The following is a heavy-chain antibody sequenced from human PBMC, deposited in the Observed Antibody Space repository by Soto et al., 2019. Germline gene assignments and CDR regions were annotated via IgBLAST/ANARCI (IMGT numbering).Heavy chain of an antibody. CDR2: IWYDGSNK. CDR3: ARDMDILTGYNFDY. Sequence: QVQLVESGGGVVQPGRSLRLSCAASGFTFSSYGMHWVRQAPGKGLEWVAVIWYDGSNKYYADSVKGRFTISRDNSKNTLYLQMNSLRAEDTAVYYCARDMDILTGYNFDYWGQGTLVTVSS. CDR1: GFTFSSYG. V-gene: IGHV3-33*01. D-gene: IGHD3-9*01. J-gene: IGHJ4*02.